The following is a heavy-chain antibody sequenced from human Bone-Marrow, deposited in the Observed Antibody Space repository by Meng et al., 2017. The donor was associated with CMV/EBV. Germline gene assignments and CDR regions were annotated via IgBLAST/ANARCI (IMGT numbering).Heavy chain of an antibody. CDR2: ISGSGGST. Sequence: GFTFSSYAMSWVRQAPGKGLEWVSAISGSGGSTYYADSVKGRFTISRDNSKNTLYLQMNSLRAEDTAVYYCAKKMCSGGSCYWGYFDLWGRGTLVTVSS. D-gene: IGHD2-15*01. V-gene: IGHV3-23*01. CDR1: GFTFSSYA. CDR3: AKKMCSGGSCYWGYFDL. J-gene: IGHJ2*01.